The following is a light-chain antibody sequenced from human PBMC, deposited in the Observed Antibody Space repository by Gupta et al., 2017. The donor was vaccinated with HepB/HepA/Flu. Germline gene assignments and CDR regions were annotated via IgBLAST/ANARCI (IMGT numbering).Light chain of an antibody. V-gene: IGKV1-39*01. CDR1: QSISSY. CDR2: AAS. Sequence: DIQMTQSPSSLSASVGDRVTITCRASQSISSYLNWYQQKPVKAPKLLIYAASSLQSGVPSRFSGRRPGPGFTRTISILQLVHLATYSCQQCDCNPLRTFGPGTKVEIK. J-gene: IGKJ1*01. CDR3: QQCDCNPLRT.